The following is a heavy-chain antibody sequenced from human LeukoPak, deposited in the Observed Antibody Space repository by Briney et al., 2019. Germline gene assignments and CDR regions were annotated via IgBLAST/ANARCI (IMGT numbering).Heavy chain of an antibody. Sequence: PGGSLRLSCTASGFSISSYGMTWVRQAPGKGLEWVANINKDGSEKQYVDSVKGRFTISRDNPKNSVYLQMSSLRVEDSAVYYCARDPVQDFDFWGQGTLVTVSS. CDR3: ARDPVQDFDF. CDR1: GFSISSYG. V-gene: IGHV3-7*01. J-gene: IGHJ4*02. CDR2: INKDGSEK.